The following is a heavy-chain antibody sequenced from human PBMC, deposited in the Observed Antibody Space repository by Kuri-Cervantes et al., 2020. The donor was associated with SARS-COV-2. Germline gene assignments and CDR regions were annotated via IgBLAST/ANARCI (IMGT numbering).Heavy chain of an antibody. CDR2: INHSGRT. CDR3: ARSRRLSKGYFDY. J-gene: IGHJ4*02. Sequence: SETLSLTCAVYGGSFSGYYWSWIRQPPGKGLEWIGEINHSGRTNYNPSLKSRVTISVDTSKNQFSLKLSSVTAADTAVYYCARSRRLSKGYFDYWGQGTLVTVSS. V-gene: IGHV4-34*01. CDR1: GGSFSGYY.